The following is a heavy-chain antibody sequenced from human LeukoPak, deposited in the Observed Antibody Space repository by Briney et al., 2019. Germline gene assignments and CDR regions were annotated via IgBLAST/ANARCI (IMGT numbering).Heavy chain of an antibody. CDR3: ARGGSSHPFDP. V-gene: IGHV3-66*02. D-gene: IGHD6-13*01. Sequence: PGGSLRLSCAASGFTVSSNYMSWVRQAPGKGLEWVSVIYSGGSTYYADSVKGRFTISRDSSKNTLYLQMNSLRAEDTAVYYCARGGSSHPFDPWGQGTLVTVSS. CDR2: IYSGGST. CDR1: GFTVSSNY. J-gene: IGHJ5*02.